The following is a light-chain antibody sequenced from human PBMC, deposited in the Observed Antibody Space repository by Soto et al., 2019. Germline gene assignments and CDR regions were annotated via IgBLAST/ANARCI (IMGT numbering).Light chain of an antibody. CDR2: EVS. CDR3: SSYTSSSTLVV. CDR1: SSDVGGYNY. J-gene: IGLJ2*01. Sequence: QSALTQPASVSGSPGQSITISCTGTSSDVGGYNYVSWYQQHPGKAPKLMIYEVSSRPSGVSNRFSGSKSGNTASLTISGLQAEDEDDYYCSSYTSSSTLVVFGGGTKVTVL. V-gene: IGLV2-14*01.